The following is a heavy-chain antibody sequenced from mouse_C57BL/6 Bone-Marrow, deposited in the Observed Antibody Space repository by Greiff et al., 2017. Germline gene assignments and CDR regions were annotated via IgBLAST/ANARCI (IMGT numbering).Heavy chain of an antibody. CDR1: GFSLTSYG. D-gene: IGHD2-3*01. V-gene: IGHV2-5*01. J-gene: IGHJ2*01. CDR3: AKNAMMVTTSYFDY. Sequence: VQLVESGPGLVQPSQSLSITCTVSGFSLTSYGVHWVRQSPGKGLEWLGVIWRGGSTDYNAAFMSRLSITKDNSKSQVFFKMNSLQADDTAIYXCAKNAMMVTTSYFDYWGQGTTLTVSS. CDR2: IWRGGST.